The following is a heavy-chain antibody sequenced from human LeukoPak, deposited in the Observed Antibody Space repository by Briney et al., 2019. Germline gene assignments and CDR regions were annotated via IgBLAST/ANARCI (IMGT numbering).Heavy chain of an antibody. V-gene: IGHV3-9*01. Sequence: PGGSLRLSCAASGFTFDDYAMHWVRQAPGKGLEWVSGPSWNSGSIDYAGSVKGRFTISRDNAKNSLYLQMNSLRADDTALYYCAKSAGSSSYHYYMDVWGKGTPVTVSS. CDR1: GFTFDDYA. CDR3: AKSAGSSSYHYYMDV. D-gene: IGHD2-15*01. J-gene: IGHJ6*03. CDR2: PSWNSGSI.